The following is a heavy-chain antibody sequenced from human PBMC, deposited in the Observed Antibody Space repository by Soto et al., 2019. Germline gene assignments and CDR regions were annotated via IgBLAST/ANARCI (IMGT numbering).Heavy chain of an antibody. CDR2: IQSGGTT. CDR1: GFTVSSKY. D-gene: IGHD2-15*01. Sequence: EVQLVESGGGLVQPGGSLRLSCAASGFTVSSKYMSWVRQAPGKGLEWVSLIQSGGTTYYADSVKGRFTITRDSPKNMLQRQMDSLRDDGTAVYYCARDDILCSGGSCYGVPMDVLGIGSTVTVTS. J-gene: IGHJ6*03. CDR3: ARDDILCSGGSCYGVPMDV. V-gene: IGHV3-66*01.